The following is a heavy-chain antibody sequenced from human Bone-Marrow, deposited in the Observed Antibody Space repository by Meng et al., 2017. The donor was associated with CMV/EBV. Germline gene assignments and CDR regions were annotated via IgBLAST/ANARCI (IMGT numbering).Heavy chain of an antibody. V-gene: IGHV1-8*01. J-gene: IGHJ5*02. CDR1: GYTFTSYD. CDR3: ARDPPPA. CDR2: MNPNSGNT. Sequence: QGQLVQVGAEVKKPGASVKVSCKASGYTFTSYDINSVRQAAGQGLEWMGWMNPNSGNTDYAQKFQGRVTMTRNISKSTAYMDLSSLRSEDTAVYYCARDPPPAWGQGTLVTVSS.